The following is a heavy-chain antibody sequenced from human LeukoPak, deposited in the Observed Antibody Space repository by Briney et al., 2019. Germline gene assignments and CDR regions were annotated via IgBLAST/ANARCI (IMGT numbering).Heavy chain of an antibody. J-gene: IGHJ4*02. V-gene: IGHV3-30*04. CDR1: RFTFSNYA. CDR3: GRNRNLKMISTGILGN. D-gene: IGHD3-3*02. Sequence: GGSLRLSCAASRFTFSNYAFHWVRQAPGQGLEWVALITYDGGKKDYAGSVQGRFTISRDNSRNTLYLQMNSLTVDDTAVYYCGRNRNLKMISTGILGNWGRGTLVIVSS. CDR2: ITYDGGKK.